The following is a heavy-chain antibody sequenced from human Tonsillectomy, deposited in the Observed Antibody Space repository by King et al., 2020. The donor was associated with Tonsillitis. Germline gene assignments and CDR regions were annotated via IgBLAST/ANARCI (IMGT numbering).Heavy chain of an antibody. CDR1: GFTFSSYN. CDR3: ASDSFDYFYGMDV. CDR2: ISSSSTYI. Sequence: QLVQSGGGLVKPGGSLRLSCAASGFTFSSYNMNWVRQAPGKGLEWVSSISSSSTYIYYADSVRGRFTISRDSAKNSLYLQMNSLRAEDTAVYYCASDSFDYFYGMDVWGQGTTVTVSS. V-gene: IGHV3-21*01. J-gene: IGHJ6*02. D-gene: IGHD3-3*01.